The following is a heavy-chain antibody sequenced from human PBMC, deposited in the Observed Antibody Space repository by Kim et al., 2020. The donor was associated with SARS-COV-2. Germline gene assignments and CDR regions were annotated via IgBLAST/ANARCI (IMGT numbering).Heavy chain of an antibody. CDR1: GYTLTELS. J-gene: IGHJ4*02. CDR3: ATYPRYYYGSGSYYNY. Sequence: ASVKVSCTVSGYTLTELSIHWVRQAPGKGLEWMGGFDPDDGETIYAQKFQGRVTMTEDTSTNTAYMELSSLRSEDTAVYYCATYPRYYYGSGSYYNYWGQGTLVTVSS. V-gene: IGHV1-24*01. D-gene: IGHD3-10*01. CDR2: FDPDDGET.